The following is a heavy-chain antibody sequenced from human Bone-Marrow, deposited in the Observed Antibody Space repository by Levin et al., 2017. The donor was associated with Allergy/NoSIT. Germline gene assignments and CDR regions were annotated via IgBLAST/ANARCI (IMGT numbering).Heavy chain of an antibody. CDR1: GFTVSSKY. J-gene: IGHJ3*01. V-gene: IGHV3-53*01. CDR2: FYSGGTT. CDR3: ATGEGSDAFDF. D-gene: IGHD3-10*01. Sequence: PGGSLRLSCAASGFTVSSKYMSWVRQAPGKGLEWVSGFYSGGTTFYADSVKGRFTISRDIFENTLYLQMSSLRAEDTAVYYCATGEGSDAFDFWGQGTMVTVSS.